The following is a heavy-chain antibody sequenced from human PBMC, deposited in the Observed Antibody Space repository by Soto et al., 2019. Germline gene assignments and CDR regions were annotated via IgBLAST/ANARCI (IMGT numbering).Heavy chain of an antibody. V-gene: IGHV5-51*01. D-gene: IGHD6-25*01. Sequence: GESLKISCKGSGYSFTSYWIGWVRQMPGKGLECMGFIYPGDSGTTYSPSFQGHVTISADKYSSTAYLQWSSLEASDTAMYYCARVDSSGCSEYWGQGTLVTVSS. CDR2: IYPGDSGT. CDR1: GYSFTSYW. CDR3: ARVDSSGCSEY. J-gene: IGHJ4*02.